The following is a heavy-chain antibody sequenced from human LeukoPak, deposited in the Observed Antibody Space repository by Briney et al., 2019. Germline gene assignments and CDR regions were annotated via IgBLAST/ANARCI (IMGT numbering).Heavy chain of an antibody. V-gene: IGHV3-30*19. CDR3: ARDGLEYYDFWSGNHIADYFDY. CDR2: ISYDGSNK. Sequence: GGSLRLSCAASGFTFSSYGMHWVRQAPGKGLEWVAVISYDGSNKYYADSVKGRFTISRDNSKNTLYLQMNSLRAEDTAVYYCARDGLEYYDFWSGNHIADYFDYWGQGTLVTVSS. J-gene: IGHJ4*02. D-gene: IGHD3-3*01. CDR1: GFTFSSYG.